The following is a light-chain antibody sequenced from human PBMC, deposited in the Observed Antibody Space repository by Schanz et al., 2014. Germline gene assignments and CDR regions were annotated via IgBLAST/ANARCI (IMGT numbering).Light chain of an antibody. CDR2: AAS. Sequence: EIVMTQSPATMSVSPGGSATLSCRASQSVANKLAWYQQKPGQAPSLIIYAASTRATGIPDRFSGSGSGTDFTLTISRLEAEDFAVYYCQQYGTSPYTFGQGTNLEIK. J-gene: IGKJ2*01. CDR3: QQYGTSPYT. CDR1: QSVANK. V-gene: IGKV3-20*01.